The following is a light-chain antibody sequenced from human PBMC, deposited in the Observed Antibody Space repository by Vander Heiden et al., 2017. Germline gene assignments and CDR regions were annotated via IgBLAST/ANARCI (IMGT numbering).Light chain of an antibody. J-gene: IGLJ1*01. V-gene: IGLV2-11*01. Sequence: QSALTQPRSVSGSPGQSVTISCTGTSSNVGGYNFVSWFQQHPGKAPKLMIYDVTKRPSGVPDRFSGSKSGNTASLTIAGLQADDEADYYCGSYAGGYIYVFGTGTKVTVL. CDR1: SSNVGGYNF. CDR3: GSYAGGYIYV. CDR2: DVT.